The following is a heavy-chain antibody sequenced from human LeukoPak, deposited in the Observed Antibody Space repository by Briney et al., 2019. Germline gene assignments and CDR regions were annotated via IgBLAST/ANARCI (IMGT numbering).Heavy chain of an antibody. CDR2: ISSSSSYI. J-gene: IGHJ4*02. CDR1: GFTLSSYS. D-gene: IGHD2-2*01. V-gene: IGHV3-21*01. CDR3: ASILGYCSSTSCPQPPFDY. Sequence: GGSLRLSCAASGFTLSSYSMNWVRQAPGKGLEWVLSISSSSSYIYYADSVKGRFTISRDNAKNSLYLQMNSLRAEDTAVYYCASILGYCSSTSCPQPPFDYWGQGTLVTVSS.